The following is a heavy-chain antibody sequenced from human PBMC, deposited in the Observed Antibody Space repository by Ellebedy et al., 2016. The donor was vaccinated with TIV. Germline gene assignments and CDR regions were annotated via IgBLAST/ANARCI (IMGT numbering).Heavy chain of an antibody. CDR1: GFTFSASV. Sequence: SLKISCAASGFTFSASVMHWVRQAPGKGLEWVSGISWNSGSIGYADSVKGRFTISRDNAKNSLYLQMNSLRAEDTALYYCAKSTGRIAARPFDYWGQGTLVTVSS. V-gene: IGHV3-9*01. D-gene: IGHD6-6*01. CDR3: AKSTGRIAARPFDY. CDR2: ISWNSGSI. J-gene: IGHJ4*02.